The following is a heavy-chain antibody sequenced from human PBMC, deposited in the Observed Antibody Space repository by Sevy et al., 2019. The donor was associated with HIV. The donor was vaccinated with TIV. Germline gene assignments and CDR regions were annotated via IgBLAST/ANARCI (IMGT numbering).Heavy chain of an antibody. Sequence: ASVKVTGKASGYTFTSYDIHWVRQTTGQGLEWMGWMSPNSGNTGYAQKFQGRVTMTRDTSKGTAYMELSSLRSDDTAVYYCVRILSTSYYNYHALDVWGQGTTVTVSS. V-gene: IGHV1-8*01. D-gene: IGHD2-2*01. CDR2: MSPNSGNT. J-gene: IGHJ6*02. CDR3: VRILSTSYYNYHALDV. CDR1: GYTFTSYD.